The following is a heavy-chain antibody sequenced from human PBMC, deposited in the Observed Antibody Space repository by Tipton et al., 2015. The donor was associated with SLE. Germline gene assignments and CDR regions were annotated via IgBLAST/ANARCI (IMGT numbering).Heavy chain of an antibody. Sequence: SLRLSCAASGFTVSNNWMAWVRQAPGKGLEWVAHIREDGSEKFHVDSVRGRFAISRDNAKNSLYLHMNSLRAEDTAVYYCAREYQGRFYVNGAFDIWGQGTMVTVSS. CDR2: IREDGSEK. V-gene: IGHV3-7*01. D-gene: IGHD3-10*01. CDR3: AREYQGRFYVNGAFDI. J-gene: IGHJ3*02. CDR1: GFTVSNNW.